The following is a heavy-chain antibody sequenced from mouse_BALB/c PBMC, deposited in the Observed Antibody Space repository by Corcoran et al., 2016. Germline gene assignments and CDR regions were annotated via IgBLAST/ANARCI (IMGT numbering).Heavy chain of an antibody. V-gene: IGHV1S136*01. Sequence: EVQLQQSGPELVKPGSSVKMSCKASGYTFTSNVIHWMKQKPGQGLEWIGYINPYNDGNKYNEKFKGKATLTSDKSSSTAYMELSSLTSEDSAVYYCAIIHDYPVDYWGQCTTLTFSS. J-gene: IGHJ2*01. CDR2: INPYNDGN. CDR1: GYTFTSNV. D-gene: IGHD1-2*01. CDR3: AIIHDYPVDY.